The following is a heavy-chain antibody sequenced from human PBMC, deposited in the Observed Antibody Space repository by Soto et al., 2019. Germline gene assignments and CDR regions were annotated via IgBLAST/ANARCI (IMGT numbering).Heavy chain of an antibody. CDR2: ISGSGGST. J-gene: IGHJ4*02. Sequence: GGSLRLSCAASGFTFSSYAMSWVRQAPGKGLEWVSAISGSGGSTYYADSVTGRFNNSRKNSKTTLYRQMNSLRAEDTAVYYCAKDLTYYDILTAANSYYFDYWGQGTLVTVSS. CDR1: GFTFSSYA. CDR3: AKDLTYYDILTAANSYYFDY. D-gene: IGHD3-9*01. V-gene: IGHV3-23*01.